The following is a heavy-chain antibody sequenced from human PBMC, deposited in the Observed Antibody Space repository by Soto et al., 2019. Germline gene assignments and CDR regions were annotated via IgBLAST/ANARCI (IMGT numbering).Heavy chain of an antibody. V-gene: IGHV3-64D*08. Sequence: GGSLRLSCSASGFTFSSYAMHWVRQAPGKGLEYVSAISSNGGSTYCADSVKGRFTISRDNSKNTLYLQMSSLRAEDTAVYYCVKGRYCSSTSCYNPSDYYYYYGMDVWGQGTTVTVSS. CDR1: GFTFSSYA. CDR2: ISSNGGST. D-gene: IGHD2-2*01. J-gene: IGHJ6*02. CDR3: VKGRYCSSTSCYNPSDYYYYYGMDV.